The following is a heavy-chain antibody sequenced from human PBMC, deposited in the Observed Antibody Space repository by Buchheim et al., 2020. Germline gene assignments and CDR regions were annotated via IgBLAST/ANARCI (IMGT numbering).Heavy chain of an antibody. D-gene: IGHD3-3*01. CDR2: ISYDGSNK. CDR1: GFTFSSYA. J-gene: IGHJ5*02. V-gene: IGHV3-30*04. Sequence: QVQLVESGGGVVQPGRSLRLSCAASGFTFSSYAMHWVRQAPGKGLEWVAVISYDGSNKYYADSVKGRFTISRDNSKNTLYLQMNSLRAEDTAVYYCARDPKIFGVALWVSWFDPWGQGTL. CDR3: ARDPKIFGVALWVSWFDP.